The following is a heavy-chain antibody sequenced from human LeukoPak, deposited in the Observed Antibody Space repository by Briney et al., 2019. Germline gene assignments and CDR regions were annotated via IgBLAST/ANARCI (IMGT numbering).Heavy chain of an antibody. CDR2: IKPDGSDT. CDR1: DFTFTNSW. D-gene: IGHD1-7*01. V-gene: IGHV3-7*01. CDR3: VRGTRLADR. Sequence: GGSLRLSCVASDFTFTNSWMSWVRQAPGKGLEWVADIKPDGSDTGYVDSVKGRHTISRDNAKNSLYLQMDSLRVEDTAVYYCVRGTRLADRWGQGTLVTVSS. J-gene: IGHJ5*02.